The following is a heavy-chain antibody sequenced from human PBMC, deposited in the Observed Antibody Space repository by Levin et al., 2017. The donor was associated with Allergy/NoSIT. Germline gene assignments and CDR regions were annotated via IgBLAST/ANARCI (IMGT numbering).Heavy chain of an antibody. J-gene: IGHJ3*02. CDR1: GYSFTSYW. CDR2: IYPGDSDT. CDR3: ASHYGYGSGSYYTKYDAFDI. V-gene: IGHV5-51*01. D-gene: IGHD3-10*01. Sequence: KVSCKGSGYSFTSYWIGWVRQMPGKGLEWMGIIYPGDSDTRYSPSFQGQVTISADKSISTAYLQWSSLKASDTAMYYCASHYGYGSGSYYTKYDAFDIWGQGTMVTVSS.